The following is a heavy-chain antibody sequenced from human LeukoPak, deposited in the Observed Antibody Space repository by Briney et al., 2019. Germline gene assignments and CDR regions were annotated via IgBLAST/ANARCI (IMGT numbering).Heavy chain of an antibody. D-gene: IGHD3-10*01. Sequence: GGSLRLSCAASGFTFSNFAIHWVRQAPGKGLEWVSIIYSGGSTYYADSVKGRFTISRDNSKNTLYLQMNSLRAEDTAVYYCARVTGSYYPFDYWGQGTLVTVSS. J-gene: IGHJ4*02. CDR2: IYSGGST. CDR3: ARVTGSYYPFDY. CDR1: GFTFSNFA. V-gene: IGHV3-53*01.